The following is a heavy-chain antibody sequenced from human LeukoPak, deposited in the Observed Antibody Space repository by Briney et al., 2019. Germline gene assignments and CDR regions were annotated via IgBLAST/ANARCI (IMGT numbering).Heavy chain of an antibody. Sequence: ASVKVSCKASGGTFSSYAISWVRQAPGQGLEWMGGIIPIFGTANYAQKFQGRVTITADESTSTAYMELSRLRSDDTAVYYCARDGQTGENAYYYYYMDVWGKGTTVTISS. CDR3: ARDGQTGENAYYYYYMDV. V-gene: IGHV1-69*13. D-gene: IGHD7-27*01. CDR2: IIPIFGTA. CDR1: GGTFSSYA. J-gene: IGHJ6*03.